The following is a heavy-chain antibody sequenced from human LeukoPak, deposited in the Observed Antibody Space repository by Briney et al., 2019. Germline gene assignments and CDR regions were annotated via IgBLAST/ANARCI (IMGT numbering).Heavy chain of an antibody. CDR3: AKGLHLFDP. D-gene: IGHD2-21*02. J-gene: IGHJ5*02. CDR2: ISGSGGST. Sequence: GGSLRLSCAASGFTFNDYYMSWIRQAPGKGLEWVSAISGSGGSTYYADSVKGRFTISRDNSKNTLYLQMNSLRAEDTAVYYCAKGLHLFDPWGQGTLVTVSS. CDR1: GFTFNDYY. V-gene: IGHV3-23*01.